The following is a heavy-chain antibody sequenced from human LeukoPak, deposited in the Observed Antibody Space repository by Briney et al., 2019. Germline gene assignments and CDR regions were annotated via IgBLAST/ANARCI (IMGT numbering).Heavy chain of an antibody. D-gene: IGHD6-13*01. Sequence: GGSLRLSCAASGFTVSSNYMSWVRQAPGKGLEGVSVIYSGGSTYYADSVKGRFTISRDNSKNTLYLQMNSLRAEDTAVYYCARDTLQLANSMKWGQGTLVTVSS. CDR3: ARDTLQLANSMK. CDR2: IYSGGST. J-gene: IGHJ4*02. V-gene: IGHV3-53*01. CDR1: GFTVSSNY.